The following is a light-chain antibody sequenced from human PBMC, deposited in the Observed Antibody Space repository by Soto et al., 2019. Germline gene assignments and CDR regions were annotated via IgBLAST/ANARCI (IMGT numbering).Light chain of an antibody. CDR3: QQDISSPTGNT. J-gene: IGKJ2*01. CDR1: QSVSSSY. Sequence: EDGFTQSARAVCLYKEERATLSCRASQSVSSSYLAWYQQKPGQAPRLLIYGASNRATGIPDRFSGSGSGTDFTLTISRLDPEDFAVFYGQQDISSPTGNTFGQGTKVDIK. V-gene: IGKV3-20*01. CDR2: GAS.